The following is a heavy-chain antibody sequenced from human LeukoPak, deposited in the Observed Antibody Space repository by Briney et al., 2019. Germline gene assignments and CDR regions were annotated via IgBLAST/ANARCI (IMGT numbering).Heavy chain of an antibody. J-gene: IGHJ4*02. CDR3: ARFYYGSGSQNFDY. CDR2: IYYSGST. CDR1: GGSISSSSYY. D-gene: IGHD3-10*01. V-gene: IGHV4-39*01. Sequence: SETLSLTCTVSGGSISSSSYYWGWIRQPPGKGLEWIGSIYYSGSTYYNPSLKSRVTISVDTSKNQFSLKLSSVTAADTAVYYCARFYYGSGSQNFDYWGQGTLVTVSP.